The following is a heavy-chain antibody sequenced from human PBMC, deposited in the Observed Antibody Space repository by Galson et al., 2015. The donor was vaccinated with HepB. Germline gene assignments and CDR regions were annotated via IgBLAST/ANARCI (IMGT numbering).Heavy chain of an antibody. V-gene: IGHV1-46*01. CDR1: GYTFTSYY. D-gene: IGHD5-18*01. J-gene: IGHJ4*02. Sequence: SVKVSCKASGYTFTSYYMHWVRQAPGQGLEWMGIINPSGGSTSYAQKFQGRVTMTRDTSTSTVYMELSSLRSEDTAVYYCAREGGDSGYSYGPFDYWGQGTLVTVSS. CDR2: INPSGGST. CDR3: AREGGDSGYSYGPFDY.